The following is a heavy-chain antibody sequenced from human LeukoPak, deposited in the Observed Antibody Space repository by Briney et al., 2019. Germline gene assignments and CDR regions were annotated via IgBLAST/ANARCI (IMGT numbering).Heavy chain of an antibody. CDR1: GFTFDDYA. CDR2: ISWNSGSI. J-gene: IGHJ4*02. V-gene: IGHV3-9*01. D-gene: IGHD3-22*01. Sequence: GRSLRLSCAASGFTFDDYAMHWVRQAPGKGLEWVSGISWNSGSIGYADSVKGRFTISRDNAKNSLYLQMNSLRAEDKALYYCAKEAMGGYIDYWGQGTLVTVSS. CDR3: AKEAMGGYIDY.